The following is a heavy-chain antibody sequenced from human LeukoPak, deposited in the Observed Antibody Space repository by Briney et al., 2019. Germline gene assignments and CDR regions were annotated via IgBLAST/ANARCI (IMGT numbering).Heavy chain of an antibody. D-gene: IGHD5-12*01. Sequence: ASVKVSCKASGYTFTGYYMHWVRQAPGQGLEWMGWINPNSGGTNYAQKFQGRVTMTRDTSISTAYMELSRLRSDGTAVYYCARGHSGYDLVSWFDPWGQGTLVTVSS. V-gene: IGHV1-2*02. CDR2: INPNSGGT. CDR3: ARGHSGYDLVSWFDP. CDR1: GYTFTGYY. J-gene: IGHJ5*02.